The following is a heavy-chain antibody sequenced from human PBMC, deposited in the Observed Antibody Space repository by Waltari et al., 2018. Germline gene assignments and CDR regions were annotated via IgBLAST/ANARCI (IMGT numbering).Heavy chain of an antibody. J-gene: IGHJ6*03. Sequence: QVQLQQWGAGLLKPSETLSLTCAVNGGSFSGYYWSWIRQPPGKGLAWIGEINHSGSTNDNPSLKSRVTISVDTSKSQFSLKLSSVTAADTAVYYCARGRVEWLRLSTYYYMDVWGKGTTVTVSS. CDR3: ARGRVEWLRLSTYYYMDV. CDR1: GGSFSGYY. D-gene: IGHD5-12*01. CDR2: INHSGST. V-gene: IGHV4-34*01.